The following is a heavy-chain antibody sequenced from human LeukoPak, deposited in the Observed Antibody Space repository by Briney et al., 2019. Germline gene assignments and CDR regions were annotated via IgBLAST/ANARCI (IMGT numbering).Heavy chain of an antibody. V-gene: IGHV3-23*01. D-gene: IGHD4-17*01. CDR1: GFIFSNYD. CDR2: IWGSGDTT. J-gene: IGHJ3*01. Sequence: GGSLRLSCEASGFIFSNYDLVWVRQAPGKGLEWVSGIWGSGDTTKYADAVKGRFTISRDNSKNTLYLQMNSLGADDTAVYFCGRDPNGDYVGAFEFWGQGTMVTVSS. CDR3: GRDPNGDYVGAFEF.